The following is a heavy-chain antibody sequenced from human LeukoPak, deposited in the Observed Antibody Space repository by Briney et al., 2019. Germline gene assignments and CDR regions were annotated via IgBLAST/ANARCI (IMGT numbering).Heavy chain of an antibody. CDR2: IYHSGST. CDR1: GGSISSGGYS. J-gene: IGHJ3*02. V-gene: IGHV4-30-2*01. CDR3: ARDQWDYYDSSGYGAFDI. D-gene: IGHD3-22*01. Sequence: SETLSLTCAVSGGSISSGGYSWSWIRQPPGTGLEWIGYIYHSGSTYYNPSLKSRVTISVDRSKNQFSLKLSSVTAADTAVYYCARDQWDYYDSSGYGAFDIWGQGTMVTVSS.